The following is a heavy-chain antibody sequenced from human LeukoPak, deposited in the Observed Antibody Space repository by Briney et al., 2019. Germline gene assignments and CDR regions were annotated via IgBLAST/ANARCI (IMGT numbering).Heavy chain of an antibody. Sequence: VKVSCKASGYTFTGYYMHWVRQAPGQGLEWMGWINPNSGGTNYAQKFQGRVTMTRDTSISTAYMELSRLRSDDTAVYYCAREIVGATNGFDYWGQGTLVTVSS. CDR2: INPNSGGT. J-gene: IGHJ4*02. CDR3: AREIVGATNGFDY. V-gene: IGHV1-2*02. CDR1: GYTFTGYY. D-gene: IGHD1-26*01.